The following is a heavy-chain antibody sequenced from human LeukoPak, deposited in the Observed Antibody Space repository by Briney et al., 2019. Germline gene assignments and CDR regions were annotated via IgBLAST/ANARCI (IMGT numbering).Heavy chain of an antibody. CDR1: GGSISSSSYY. D-gene: IGHD3-10*02. Sequence: SETLSLTCTVSGGSISSSSYYWSWIRQPPGKGLEWIGEINHSGSTNYNPSLKSRVTISVDTSKNQFSLKLSSVTAADTAVYYCARGYYVRYYFDYWGQGTLVTVSS. J-gene: IGHJ4*02. CDR2: INHSGST. V-gene: IGHV4-39*07. CDR3: ARGYYVRYYFDY.